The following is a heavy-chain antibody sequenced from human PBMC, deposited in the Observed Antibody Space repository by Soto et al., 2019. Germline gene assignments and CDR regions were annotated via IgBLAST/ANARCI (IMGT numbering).Heavy chain of an antibody. CDR3: AREGGYSGSYTGVGAFDI. Sequence: QVQLVQSGAEVKKPGSSVKVSCKASGGTFSSYAISWVRQAPGQGLEWMGGIIPIFGTANYAQKFQGRVTITADESTSTAYMELSSLRSEDTAVYYCAREGGYSGSYTGVGAFDIWGQGTMFTVSS. CDR1: GGTFSSYA. CDR2: IIPIFGTA. V-gene: IGHV1-69*01. D-gene: IGHD1-26*01. J-gene: IGHJ3*02.